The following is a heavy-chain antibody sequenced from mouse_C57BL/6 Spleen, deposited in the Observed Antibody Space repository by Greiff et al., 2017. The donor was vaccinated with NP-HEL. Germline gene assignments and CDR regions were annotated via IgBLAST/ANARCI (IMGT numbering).Heavy chain of an antibody. CDR2: IYPGDGDT. J-gene: IGHJ4*01. V-gene: IGHV1-82*01. Sequence: QVQLQQSGPELVKPGASVKISCKASGYAFSSSWMNWVKQRPGKGLEWIGRIYPGDGDTNYNGKFKGKATLTADKSSSTAYMQLSSLTSEDSAVYFCARWGSTVVATGTWYYAMDYWGQGTSVTVSS. D-gene: IGHD1-1*01. CDR1: GYAFSSSW. CDR3: ARWGSTVVATGTWYYAMDY.